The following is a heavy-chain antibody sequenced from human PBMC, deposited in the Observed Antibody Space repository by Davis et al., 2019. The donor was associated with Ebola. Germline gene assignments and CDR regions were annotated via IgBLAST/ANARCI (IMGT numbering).Heavy chain of an antibody. V-gene: IGHV4-59*01. CDR2: IYYSGST. Sequence: MPGGSLRLSCTVSGGSISSYYWSWIRQPPGKGLEWIGYIYYSGSTNYNPSLKSRITISVDTSKNQFSLKLSSVTAADTAVYYCARQEGDYVSGWFDPWGQGTLVTVSS. CDR1: GGSISSYY. CDR3: ARQEGDYVSGWFDP. D-gene: IGHD4-17*01. J-gene: IGHJ5*02.